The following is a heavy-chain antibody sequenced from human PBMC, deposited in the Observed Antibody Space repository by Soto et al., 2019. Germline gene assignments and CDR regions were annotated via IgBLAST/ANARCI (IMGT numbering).Heavy chain of an antibody. CDR2: ISSSSSYI. D-gene: IGHD4-17*01. J-gene: IGHJ4*02. CDR3: ARDYGDPLYFDY. Sequence: GGSLRLSCAASGFPFSSYSMNWVRQAPGEGLEWVSSISSSSSYIYYADSVKGRFTISRDNAKNSLYLQMNSLRAEDTAVYYCARDYGDPLYFDYWGQGTLVTVSS. V-gene: IGHV3-21*01. CDR1: GFPFSSYS.